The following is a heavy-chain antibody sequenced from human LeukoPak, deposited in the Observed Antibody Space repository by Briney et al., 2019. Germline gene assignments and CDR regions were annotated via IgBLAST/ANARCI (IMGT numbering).Heavy chain of an antibody. CDR1: GFTFSSYG. CDR3: AKGAICGGDCYRILDY. D-gene: IGHD2-21*01. Sequence: GGSLRLSCAASGFTFSSYGMHWVRQAPGKGLEWVAFIRYDGSNKYYADSVKGRFTISRDNSENTLYLQMNSLRAEDTAVYYCAKGAICGGDCYRILDYWGQGTLVTVSS. V-gene: IGHV3-30*02. J-gene: IGHJ4*02. CDR2: IRYDGSNK.